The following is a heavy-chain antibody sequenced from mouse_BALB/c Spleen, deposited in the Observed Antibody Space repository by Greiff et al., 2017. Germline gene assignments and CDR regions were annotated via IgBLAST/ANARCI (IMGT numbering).Heavy chain of an antibody. D-gene: IGHD1-1*01. V-gene: IGHV5-17*02. CDR3: ARGGLRGYYYAMDY. Sequence: EVHLVESGGGLVQPGGSRKLSCAASGFTFSSFGMHWVRQAPEKGLEWVAYISSGSSTIYYADTVKGRFTISRDNPKNTLFLQMTSLRSEDTAMYYCARGGLRGYYYAMDYWGQGTSVTVSS. CDR2: ISSGSSTI. J-gene: IGHJ4*01. CDR1: GFTFSSFG.